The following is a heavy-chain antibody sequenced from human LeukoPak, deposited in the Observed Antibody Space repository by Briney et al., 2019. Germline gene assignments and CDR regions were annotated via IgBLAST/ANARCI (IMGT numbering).Heavy chain of an antibody. J-gene: IGHJ5*02. CDR1: GFTFSNYG. CDR2: ISYDGSNK. Sequence: PGRSLRLSCAASGFTFSNYGMHWVRQAPGKGLEWVAVISYDGSNKYYADSVKGRFTISRDNSKNTLYLQMNSLRAEDTAVYYCARARDGYNINWFDPWGQGTLVTVSS. CDR3: ARARDGYNINWFDP. V-gene: IGHV3-30*03. D-gene: IGHD5-24*01.